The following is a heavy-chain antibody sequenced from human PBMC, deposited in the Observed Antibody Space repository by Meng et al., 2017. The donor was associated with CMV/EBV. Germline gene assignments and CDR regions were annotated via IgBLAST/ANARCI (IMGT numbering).Heavy chain of an antibody. V-gene: IGHV1-2*02. CDR2: INPNSGGT. Sequence: KASGYTFTGYYMHWVRQAPGQGLEWMGWINPNSGGTNYAQKFQGRVTMTRDTSISTAYMELSRLRSDDTAVYYCARARLTMVVTPYWGQGTRVTVSS. CDR1: GYTFTGYY. CDR3: ARARLTMVVTPY. J-gene: IGHJ4*02. D-gene: IGHD4-23*01.